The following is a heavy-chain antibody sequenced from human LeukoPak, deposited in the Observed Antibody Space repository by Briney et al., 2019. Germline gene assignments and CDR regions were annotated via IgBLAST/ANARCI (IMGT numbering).Heavy chain of an antibody. CDR1: QFTFNNYL. V-gene: IGHV3-30*04. Sequence: GGPLRLSCAASQFTFNNYLIHWVRQAPGKGLKWVATVSYDGSNKYYADSVKGRFTISRDNSKNTLDLQMNSLRAEDTAVYYCARSYRYGFDYWGQGTLVTVSS. CDR2: VSYDGSNK. J-gene: IGHJ4*02. D-gene: IGHD5-18*01. CDR3: ARSYRYGFDY.